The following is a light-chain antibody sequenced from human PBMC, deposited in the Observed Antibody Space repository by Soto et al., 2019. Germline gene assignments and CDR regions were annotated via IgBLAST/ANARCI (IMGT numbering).Light chain of an antibody. CDR2: DVS. J-gene: IGLJ1*01. Sequence: QSVLTQPRSVSGCPGQSVTICCTGTSTDVGGYNYVSWYQQHPGKVPKLMLYDVSKRPSGVPDRFSGSKSGNTASLTISGLQAEDEADYSCCSYAGRDTLYVSGSGTSVTVL. V-gene: IGLV2-11*01. CDR3: CSYAGRDTLYV. CDR1: STDVGGYNY.